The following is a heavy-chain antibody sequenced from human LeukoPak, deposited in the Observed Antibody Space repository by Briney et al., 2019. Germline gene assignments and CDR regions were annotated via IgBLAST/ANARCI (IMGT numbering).Heavy chain of an antibody. CDR2: IKSKAAGGTT. D-gene: IGHD2/OR15-2a*01. Sequence: GGSHRLSCAASGFTFSDAWMSWVRQSPGKGLEWVGRIKSKAAGGTTDYATPVKGRFSISRDDSKNTLYLQMNSLKPEDTAVYYCSTDYLGHYWGQGTVVTVSS. CDR1: GFTFSDAW. J-gene: IGHJ4*02. CDR3: STDYLGHY. V-gene: IGHV3-15*01.